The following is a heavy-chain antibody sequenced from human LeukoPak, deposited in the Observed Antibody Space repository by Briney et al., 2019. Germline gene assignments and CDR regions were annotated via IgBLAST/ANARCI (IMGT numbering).Heavy chain of an antibody. CDR3: ALGGYCSSTSCYVGWFDP. V-gene: IGHV1-3*01. CDR2: INAGNGNT. Sequence: GASVKVSCTASGYTFTSYYMHWVRQAPGQRLEWMGWINAGNGNTKYSQKFQGRVTITRDTSASTAYMELSSLRSEDTAVYYCALGGYCSSTSCYVGWFDPWGQGTLVTVSS. D-gene: IGHD2-2*01. J-gene: IGHJ5*02. CDR1: GYTFTSYY.